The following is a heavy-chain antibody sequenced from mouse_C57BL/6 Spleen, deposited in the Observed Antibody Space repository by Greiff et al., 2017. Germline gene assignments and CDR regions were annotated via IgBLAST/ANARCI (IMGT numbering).Heavy chain of an antibody. CDR2: INPYNGGT. Sequence: EVMLVESGPVLVKPGASVKMSCKASGYTFTDYYMNWVKQSHGKSLEWIGVINPYNGGTSYNQKFKGKATLTVDKSSSTAYMELNSLTSEDSAVYYCAREDYDYDDDYFYAMDYWGQGTSVTVSS. D-gene: IGHD2-4*01. V-gene: IGHV1-19*01. CDR3: AREDYDYDDDYFYAMDY. CDR1: GYTFTDYY. J-gene: IGHJ4*01.